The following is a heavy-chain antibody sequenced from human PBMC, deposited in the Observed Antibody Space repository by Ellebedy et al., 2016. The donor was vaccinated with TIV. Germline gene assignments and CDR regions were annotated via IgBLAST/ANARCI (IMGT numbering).Heavy chain of an antibody. D-gene: IGHD3-3*01. Sequence: GGSLRLXXAASGVTFGEHWMSWVRQAAGKGLEWVANINPDGSGQYYVDSVKGRFTISRDNAKNSMFLQMNSLRAEDTAVYYCARDRDFWNGRSPQTDWGQGTLVTVSS. CDR3: ARDRDFWNGRSPQTD. CDR1: GVTFGEHW. CDR2: INPDGSGQ. J-gene: IGHJ1*01. V-gene: IGHV3-7*01.